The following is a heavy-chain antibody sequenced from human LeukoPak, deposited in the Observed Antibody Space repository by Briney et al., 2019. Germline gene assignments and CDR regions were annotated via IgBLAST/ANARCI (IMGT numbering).Heavy chain of an antibody. D-gene: IGHD2-21*01. CDR1: GGSINHYH. V-gene: IGHV4-59*01. CDR2: IYYSGST. CDR3: ARGDYSRVFDY. J-gene: IGHJ4*02. Sequence: SETLSLTCTVSGGSINHYHWNWIRQPPGKGLEWIGYIYYSGSTNYNPSLKSRVTISVDTSNNQFSLKLNSVTAADTAVYYCARGDYSRVFDYWGQGTLVTVSS.